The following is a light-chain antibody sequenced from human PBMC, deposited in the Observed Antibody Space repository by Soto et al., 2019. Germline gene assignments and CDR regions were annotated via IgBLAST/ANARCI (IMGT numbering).Light chain of an antibody. CDR2: EVS. Sequence: QSALTQPASVSGSPGQSITISCTGTSSDVGSYNYVSWYQQHPGKAPKVMIYEVSHRPSGVSDRFSGSKSDNTASLTISGLQAEDEVDYYCSSYTTTSTLVVFGGGTKLTVL. CDR1: SSDVGSYNY. V-gene: IGLV2-14*01. J-gene: IGLJ3*02. CDR3: SSYTTTSTLVV.